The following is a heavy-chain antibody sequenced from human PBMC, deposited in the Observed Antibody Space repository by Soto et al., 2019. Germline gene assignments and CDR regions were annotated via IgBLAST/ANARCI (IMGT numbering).Heavy chain of an antibody. CDR3: AREYYGLLTGYYTDY. CDR2: ISGDGVTT. D-gene: IGHD3-9*01. CDR1: GFPFSSYW. V-gene: IGHV3-74*01. J-gene: IGHJ4*02. Sequence: EVQLVESGGDLVQRGGSLRLSCAASGFPFSSYWMHWVRHTPGTGLDWVARISGDGVTTYYADSVTGRFTVSKDNDKNTLSLQISGLRAEDTAVYYCAREYYGLLTGYYTDYWGQGTLVSVSS.